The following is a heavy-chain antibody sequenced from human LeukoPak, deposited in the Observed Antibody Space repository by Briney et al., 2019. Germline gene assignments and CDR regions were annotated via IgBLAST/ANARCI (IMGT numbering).Heavy chain of an antibody. D-gene: IGHD5-12*01. J-gene: IGHJ6*02. CDR1: GFTFSSYA. CDR2: ISYDGSNK. Sequence: PGGSLRLSCAASGFTFSSYAMHWVRQAPGKGLEWVAVISYDGSNKYYADSVKGRFTISRDNSKNTPYLQMNSLRAEDTAVYYCARGAGVATINSHYGMDVWGQGTTVTVSS. V-gene: IGHV3-30-3*01. CDR3: ARGAGVATINSHYGMDV.